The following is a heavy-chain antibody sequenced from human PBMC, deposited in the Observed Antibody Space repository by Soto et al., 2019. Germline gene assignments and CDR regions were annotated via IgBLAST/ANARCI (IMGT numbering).Heavy chain of an antibody. J-gene: IGHJ4*02. CDR1: GFTFSVSA. Sequence: EVQLVESGGGLVQPGGSLKLSCAASGFTFSVSAMHWVRQASGKGLEWVGRIRSKANSYATAYAASVKGRFTISRDDSKNTAYLQMNSLKTEDTAVYYCTPTGPTVTQFDYLGQGTLVTVSS. CDR3: TPTGPTVTQFDY. CDR2: IRSKANSYAT. D-gene: IGHD4-4*01. V-gene: IGHV3-73*02.